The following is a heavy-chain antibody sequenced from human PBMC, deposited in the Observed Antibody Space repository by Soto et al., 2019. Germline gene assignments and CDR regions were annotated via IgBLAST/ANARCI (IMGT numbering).Heavy chain of an antibody. D-gene: IGHD3-16*01. CDR3: ARLREYFDY. V-gene: IGHV3-20*04. Sequence: AGGSLRLSCAASGFTFSSYSLNWVRQAPGKGLEWVSGINWNGGSTGYADSVKGRFTISRDNAKNSLYLQMNSLRAEDTALYYCARLREYFDYWGQGTLVTVSS. J-gene: IGHJ4*02. CDR2: INWNGGST. CDR1: GFTFSSYS.